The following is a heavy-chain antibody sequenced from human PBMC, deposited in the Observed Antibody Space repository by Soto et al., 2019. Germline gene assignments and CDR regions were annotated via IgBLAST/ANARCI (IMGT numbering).Heavy chain of an antibody. Sequence: TGGSLRLSCAASGFTFSSYWMSWVRQAPGKGLEWVANIKQDGSEKYYVDSVKGRFTISRDNAKNSLYLQMNSLRAEDTAVYYWGTPLFGEYSGYYPTLFDLGGQGPRFTV. CDR2: IKQDGSEK. CDR3: GTPLFGEYSGYYPTLFDL. D-gene: IGHD5-12*01. J-gene: IGHJ4*02. V-gene: IGHV3-7*01. CDR1: GFTFSSYW.